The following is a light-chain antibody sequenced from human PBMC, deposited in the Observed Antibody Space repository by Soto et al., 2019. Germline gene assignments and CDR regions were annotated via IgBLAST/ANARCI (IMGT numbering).Light chain of an antibody. CDR2: RAS. CDR1: QNIGAW. V-gene: IGKV1-5*03. J-gene: IGKJ2*01. CDR3: QQYNSYSHVYT. Sequence: DIQMTQSPSTLSASVGDRVTITCRASQNIGAWLAWYQQKPGQGPKLLIYRASNLESGVPSRFSGSGSGTQFTLAISSLQPDYFATYYCQQYNSYSHVYTFGPGTRLEIK.